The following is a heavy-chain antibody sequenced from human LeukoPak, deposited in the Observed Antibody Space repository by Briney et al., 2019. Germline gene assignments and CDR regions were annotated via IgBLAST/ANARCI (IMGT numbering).Heavy chain of an antibody. V-gene: IGHV3-9*01. CDR1: GFTFDDYA. Sequence: SGGSLTLSCAASGFTFDDYAMRWVRQAPGKGLEWVSGISWNSGSIGYADSVKGRFTISRDNAKNSLYLQMNSLRAEDTALYYCARDLSPGLAAAGDYWGQGTLVTVSS. J-gene: IGHJ4*02. D-gene: IGHD6-13*01. CDR3: ARDLSPGLAAAGDY. CDR2: ISWNSGSI.